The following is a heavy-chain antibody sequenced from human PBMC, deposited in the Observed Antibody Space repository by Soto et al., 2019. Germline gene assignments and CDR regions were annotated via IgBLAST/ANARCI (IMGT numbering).Heavy chain of an antibody. Sequence: QVQLQESGPGLVKPSQTLSLTCTVSGGSISSGGYYWSWIRQHPGKGMEWIGYIYYSGSTYYNPSLKRRVTRSVDTSKNQFSLKLRSVTAADTSVYYCARVDTAMVEWYYFDYWGQGTMVTVSS. V-gene: IGHV4-31*03. D-gene: IGHD5-18*01. CDR2: IYYSGST. CDR1: GGSISSGGYY. CDR3: ARVDTAMVEWYYFDY. J-gene: IGHJ4*02.